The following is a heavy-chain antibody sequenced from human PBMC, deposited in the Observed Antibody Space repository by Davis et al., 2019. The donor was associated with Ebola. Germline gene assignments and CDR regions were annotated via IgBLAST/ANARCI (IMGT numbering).Heavy chain of an antibody. CDR1: GGSISSGDYY. Sequence: PSETLSLTCTVSGGSISSGDYYWSWIRQPPGKGLEWIGYIYYSGSTYYNPSLKSRVTISVDTSKNQFSLKLSSVTAADTAVYYCARDPPYYYDSSGLKSIWGQGTMVTVSS. D-gene: IGHD3-22*01. CDR2: IYYSGST. CDR3: ARDPPYYYDSSGLKSI. J-gene: IGHJ3*02. V-gene: IGHV4-30-4*01.